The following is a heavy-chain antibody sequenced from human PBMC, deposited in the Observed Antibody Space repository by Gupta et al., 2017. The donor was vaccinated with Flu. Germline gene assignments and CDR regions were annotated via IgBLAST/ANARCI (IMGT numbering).Heavy chain of an antibody. CDR1: GFSFSDYE. CDR2: ISSIAAT. J-gene: IGHJ4*02. Sequence: EVQLVESGGGLVQPGGSLRLSCVGSGFSFSDYEMSWVRVAPGKGLEWVSFISSIAATYYTDSVKGRFTTSRDNAKNAVYLQMNSLRAEDTAFYYCARSHWDSWGQGTLVTVSS. V-gene: IGHV3-48*03. CDR3: ARSHWDS.